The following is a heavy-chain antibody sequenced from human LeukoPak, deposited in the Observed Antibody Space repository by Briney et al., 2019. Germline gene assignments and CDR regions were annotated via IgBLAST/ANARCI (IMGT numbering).Heavy chain of an antibody. CDR3: ARGHRGTLDY. D-gene: IGHD1-14*01. CDR1: GGSIDRTSSY. V-gene: IGHV4-31*03. J-gene: IGHJ4*02. Sequence: SETLSLTCSVSGGSIDRTSSYWSWIRQHPGKGLEWIGYIYYSGSTYYNPSLKSRVTISVDTSKNQFSLKLSSVTAADTAVYYCARGHRGTLDYWGQGTLVTVSS. CDR2: IYYSGST.